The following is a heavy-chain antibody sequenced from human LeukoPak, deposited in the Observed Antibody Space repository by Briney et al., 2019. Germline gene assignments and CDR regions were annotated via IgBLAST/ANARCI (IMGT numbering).Heavy chain of an antibody. CDR1: GFTISSYW. CDR2: IKQDGSEE. CDR3: ARRYFDY. Sequence: EGSLRLSCVASGFTISSYWMHWVRQAPGKGLEWVANIKQDGSEEYYVDSVKGRFTISRDNAKNSLYLQMNSLRAEDTAVYYCARRYFDYWGQGILVTVSS. V-gene: IGHV3-7*03. J-gene: IGHJ4*02.